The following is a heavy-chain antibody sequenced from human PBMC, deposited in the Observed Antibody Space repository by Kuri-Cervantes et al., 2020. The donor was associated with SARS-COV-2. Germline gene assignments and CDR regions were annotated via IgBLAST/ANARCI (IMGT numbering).Heavy chain of an antibody. D-gene: IGHD3-22*01. CDR2: INPNSGGT. CDR1: GYTFTGYY. J-gene: IGHJ4*02. CDR3: ARDRYYYDSSGYIPFDY. Sequence: ASVKVSCKASGYTFTGYYMHWVRQAPGQGLEWMGWINPNSGGTNYAQKLQGRVTMTTDTSTSTAYMELWSLRSDDTAVYYCARDRYYYDSSGYIPFDYWGQGTLVTVSS. V-gene: IGHV1-2*02.